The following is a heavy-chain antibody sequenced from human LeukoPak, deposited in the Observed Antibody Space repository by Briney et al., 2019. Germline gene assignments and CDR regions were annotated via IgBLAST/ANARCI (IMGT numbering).Heavy chain of an antibody. D-gene: IGHD1-1*01. CDR1: GYTFTSNG. CDR3: ARDKRGTYYYYYYGMDV. J-gene: IGHJ6*02. Sequence: GASVKVSCKASGYTFTSNGISWVRQAPGQGLEWMGWISAYNGNTNYAQKLQGRVTMTTDTSTSTAYMELRSLRSDDTAVYYCARDKRGTYYYYYYGMDVWGQGTTVTVSS. CDR2: ISAYNGNT. V-gene: IGHV1-18*01.